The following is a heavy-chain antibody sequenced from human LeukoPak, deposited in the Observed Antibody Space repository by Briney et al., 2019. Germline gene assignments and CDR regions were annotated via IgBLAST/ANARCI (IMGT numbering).Heavy chain of an antibody. CDR1: GYNISSYG. J-gene: IGHJ4*02. D-gene: IGHD6-19*01. CDR2: IGAYNGNT. V-gene: IGHV1-18*01. CDR3: ARGLGEWLTYDY. Sequence: ASVKVSCKASGYNISSYGISWVRQAPGQGLEWMGWIGAYNGNTKYVEKFQGRVSMTTDTSTRIVYMELSSLRSEDTAVYYCARGLGEWLTYDYWGQGTLVTVSS.